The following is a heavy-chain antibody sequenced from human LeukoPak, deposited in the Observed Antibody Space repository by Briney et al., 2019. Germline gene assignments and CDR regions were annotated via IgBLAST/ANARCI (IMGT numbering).Heavy chain of an antibody. J-gene: IGHJ4*02. CDR2: IYRSGNT. V-gene: IGHV4-61*02. CDR3: ARGDLYYYGSGSVFDY. D-gene: IGHD3-10*01. CDR1: GGSISSDKNY. Sequence: SETLSLTCTVSGGSISSDKNYWSWIRQPAGKGLEWIGRIYRSGNTNYNPSLKSRVTISIDTSKNQFSLNLNSVTAADTAVYYCARGDLYYYGSGSVFDYWGQGTLVTVSS.